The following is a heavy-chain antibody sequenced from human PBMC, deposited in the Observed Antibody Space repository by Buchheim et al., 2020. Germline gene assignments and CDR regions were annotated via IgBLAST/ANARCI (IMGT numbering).Heavy chain of an antibody. CDR2: ISYDGSNK. D-gene: IGHD2-2*01. V-gene: IGHV3-30*04. J-gene: IGHJ6*02. CDR1: GFTFSSYA. Sequence: QVQLVESGGGVVQPGRSLRLSCAASGFTFSSYAMHWVRQAPGKGLEWVAVISYDGSNKYYADSVKGRFTISRENSKKTLYLQMNSLRAEDTAVYYCARDLADIVVVPAAMLDYYYYGMDVWGQGTT. CDR3: ARDLADIVVVPAAMLDYYYYGMDV.